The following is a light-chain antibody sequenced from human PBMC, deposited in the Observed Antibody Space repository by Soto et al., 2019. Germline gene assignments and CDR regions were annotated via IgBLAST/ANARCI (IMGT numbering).Light chain of an antibody. V-gene: IGKV3-11*01. Sequence: EIVLTQSPATLSLSPGERATLSCRASQSVSTFLAWYQHKPGQAPRLLIYDASNRATGIPDRFRGSGSGTDFTLTISSLEPEDFALYYCQQGTDLPPWTFGQGTKVDSK. CDR2: DAS. J-gene: IGKJ1*01. CDR1: QSVSTF. CDR3: QQGTDLPPWT.